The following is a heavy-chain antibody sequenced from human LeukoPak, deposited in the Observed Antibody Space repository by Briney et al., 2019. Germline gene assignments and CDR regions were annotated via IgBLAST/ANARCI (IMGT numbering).Heavy chain of an antibody. Sequence: ASVKVSCKASGYTFTSYDINWVRQATGQGLEWMGWMNPNSGNTGYAQKFQGRVTMTRNTSISTAYMELSSLRSEDTAVYYCARLQGYSGFTYYYYYMDVWGKGTTVTVSS. CDR3: ARLQGYSGFTYYYYYMDV. CDR1: GYTFTSYD. D-gene: IGHD5-12*01. CDR2: MNPNSGNT. V-gene: IGHV1-8*01. J-gene: IGHJ6*03.